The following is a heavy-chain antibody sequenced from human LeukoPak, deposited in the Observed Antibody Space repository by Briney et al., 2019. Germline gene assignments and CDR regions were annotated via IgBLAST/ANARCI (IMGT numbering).Heavy chain of an antibody. J-gene: IGHJ6*02. CDR3: ARVGYVDTAMAVDYYGMDV. CDR2: INHSGST. D-gene: IGHD5-18*01. V-gene: IGHV4-34*01. Sequence: NPSETLSLTCAVYGGSFSGYYWSWIRQPPGKGLEWIGEINHSGSTNYNPSLKSRVTISVDTSKNQFSLKLSSVTAADTAVYYCARVGYVDTAMAVDYYGMDVWGQGTTVTVSS. CDR1: GGSFSGYY.